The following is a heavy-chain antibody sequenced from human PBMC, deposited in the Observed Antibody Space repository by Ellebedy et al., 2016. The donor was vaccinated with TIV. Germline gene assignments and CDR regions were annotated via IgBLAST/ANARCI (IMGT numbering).Heavy chain of an antibody. V-gene: IGHV4-59*01. CDR3: ARVWAVGWFDP. J-gene: IGHJ5*02. Sequence: MPSETLSLTCTVSGVSISSYYWSWIRQPPGKGLEWIGYVSYSGSTNYNPSLKSRVTISVDPSKNQFSLKLSSVTAADTSVYSCARVWAVGWFDPWGQGTLVTVSS. CDR1: GVSISSYY. CDR2: VSYSGST. D-gene: IGHD2-2*01.